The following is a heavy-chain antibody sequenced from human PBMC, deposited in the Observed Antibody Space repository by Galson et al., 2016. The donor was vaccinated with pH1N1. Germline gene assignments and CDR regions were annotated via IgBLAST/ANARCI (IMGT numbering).Heavy chain of an antibody. J-gene: IGHJ4*02. D-gene: IGHD4-17*01. CDR3: ARGKLVDGDYEHFDY. Sequence: QVQLQESGPGLVKPSQTLSLTCTVSGGSISSGGYYWSWIRQHPGKGLEWIGYIYYSGSTYYNPSLKSRVTISVDTSKNQFSLKLSSVTAADTAVYYCARGKLVDGDYEHFDYWGQGTLVTVSS. V-gene: IGHV4-31*03. CDR1: GGSISSGGYY. CDR2: IYYSGST.